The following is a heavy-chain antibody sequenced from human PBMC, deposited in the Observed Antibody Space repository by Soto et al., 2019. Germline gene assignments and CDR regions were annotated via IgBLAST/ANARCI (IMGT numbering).Heavy chain of an antibody. V-gene: IGHV1-3*01. J-gene: IGHJ4*02. D-gene: IGHD3-22*01. CDR3: ASSYSLSNYYDSRWFDY. CDR2: INAGNGNT. CDR1: GYTFTSYA. Sequence: ASVKVSCKASGYTFTSYAMHWVRQAPGQRLEWMGWINAGNGNTKYSQKFQGRVTITRDTSASTAYMELSSLRSEDTAVYYCASSYSLSNYYDSRWFDYWGQGPLVTVSS.